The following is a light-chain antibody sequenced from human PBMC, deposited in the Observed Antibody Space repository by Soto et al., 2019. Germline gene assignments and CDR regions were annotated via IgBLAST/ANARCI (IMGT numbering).Light chain of an antibody. Sequence: DIQMTQSPSSLSASVGDRVTITCRASQSISSYLNWYQQKPGKAPKLLSYAASSLQSGVPSRFSGSGSGTDFTLTISSLQPEDFETYYCQQSYSTPGTFGQGTKVDIK. V-gene: IGKV1-39*01. CDR3: QQSYSTPGT. CDR2: AAS. CDR1: QSISSY. J-gene: IGKJ1*01.